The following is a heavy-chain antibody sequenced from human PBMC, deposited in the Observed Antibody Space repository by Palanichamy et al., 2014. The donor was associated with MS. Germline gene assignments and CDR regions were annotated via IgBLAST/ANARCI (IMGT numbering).Heavy chain of an antibody. Sequence: EVQLVESGGGLVQPGGSLRLSCAASGFTFSSYWMHWVRQAPGKGLVWVSRINSDGSSTSYADSVKGRFTISRDNAKNTLFLQMNSLRAEDTAVYYCARWREGEGNYCYYYMDVWGKGTTVTVSS. V-gene: IGHV3-74*01. CDR1: GFTFSSYW. J-gene: IGHJ6*03. D-gene: IGHD3-10*01. CDR2: INSDGSST. CDR3: ARWREGEGNYCYYYMDV.